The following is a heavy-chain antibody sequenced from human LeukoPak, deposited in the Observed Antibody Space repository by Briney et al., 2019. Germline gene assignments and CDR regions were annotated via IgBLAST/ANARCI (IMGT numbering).Heavy chain of an antibody. CDR1: GGSISSYF. J-gene: IGHJ5*02. CDR3: ARGDSGYDFGL. CDR2: IYRSANT. V-gene: IGHV4-4*07. Sequence: SETLSLTCTVSGGSISSYFWSWIRQPAGKGLEWIGRIYRSANTHYNPSLKSGVSMSVDTSKNQFSLKLSSVTAADTAVYFCARGDSGYDFGLWGQGTLVTVSS. D-gene: IGHD5-12*01.